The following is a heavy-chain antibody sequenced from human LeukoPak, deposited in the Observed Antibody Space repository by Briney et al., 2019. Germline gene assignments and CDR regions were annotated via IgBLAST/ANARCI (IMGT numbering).Heavy chain of an antibody. Sequence: SETLSLTCTVSGGSISGYYWSWIRQPPGKGLEWIGEINHSGSTNYNPSLKSRVTISVDTSKNQFSLKLSSVTAADTAVYYCARGWGYYGSGTYNWFDPWGQGTLVTVSS. CDR2: INHSGST. V-gene: IGHV4-34*01. J-gene: IGHJ5*02. CDR1: GGSISGYY. CDR3: ARGWGYYGSGTYNWFDP. D-gene: IGHD3-10*01.